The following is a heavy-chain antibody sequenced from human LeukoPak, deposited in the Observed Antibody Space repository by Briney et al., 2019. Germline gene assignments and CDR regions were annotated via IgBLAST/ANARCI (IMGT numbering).Heavy chain of an antibody. J-gene: IGHJ6*03. CDR3: AGEKAARHYIDV. V-gene: IGHV3-48*01. D-gene: IGHD6-6*01. CDR2: ISSRSSTM. Sequence: PGGSLRLSCAASAFTLSTYNMNWVRQAPGKGLEWVSYISSRSSTMYYADSVKGRFTVSRDNAKNSLYLQMNSLRAEDTAVYYCAGEKAARHYIDVWGKGTTVTVSS. CDR1: AFTLSTYN.